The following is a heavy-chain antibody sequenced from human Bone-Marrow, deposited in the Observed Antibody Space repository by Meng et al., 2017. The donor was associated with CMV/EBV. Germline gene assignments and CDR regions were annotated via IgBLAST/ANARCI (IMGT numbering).Heavy chain of an antibody. CDR1: GFTFSSYW. J-gene: IGHJ3*01. D-gene: IGHD3-22*01. CDR2: IKQDGSEK. V-gene: IGHV3-7*01. Sequence: GESLKISCAASGFTFSSYWMSWVRQAPGKGLEGVANIKQDGSEKYYVDSVKGRFTISRDNAKNSLYLQMNSLRAEDTAVYYCATRRSSTYYYDSSGEAFDFWGQGTMVTVSS. CDR3: ATRRSSTYYYDSSGEAFDF.